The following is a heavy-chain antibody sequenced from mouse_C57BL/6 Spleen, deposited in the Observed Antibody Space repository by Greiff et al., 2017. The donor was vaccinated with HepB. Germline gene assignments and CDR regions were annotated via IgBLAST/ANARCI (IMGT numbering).Heavy chain of an antibody. D-gene: IGHD2-4*01. V-gene: IGHV1-82*01. Sequence: LVESGPELVKPGASVKISCKASGYAFSSSWLNWVKQRPGKGLEWIGRIYPGDGDTNYNGKFKGKATLTADKSSSTAYMQLSSLTSEDSAVYFCAGYDYVDAMDYWGQGTSVTVSS. J-gene: IGHJ4*01. CDR1: GYAFSSSW. CDR2: IYPGDGDT. CDR3: AGYDYVDAMDY.